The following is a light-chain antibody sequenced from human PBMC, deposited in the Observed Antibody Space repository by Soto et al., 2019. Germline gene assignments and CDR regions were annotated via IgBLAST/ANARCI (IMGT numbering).Light chain of an antibody. CDR3: GSYTSSTTTYV. V-gene: IGLV2-14*01. CDR2: EVS. Sequence: QSVLTQPASVSGSPGQSITISCTGTSSDVGGYNYVSWYQQHPGKAPKLMIYEVSNRPSGVSNRFSGSKSGNTASLTISGLQAGDEADYYCGSYTSSTTTYVFGTGTKVTVL. J-gene: IGLJ1*01. CDR1: SSDVGGYNY.